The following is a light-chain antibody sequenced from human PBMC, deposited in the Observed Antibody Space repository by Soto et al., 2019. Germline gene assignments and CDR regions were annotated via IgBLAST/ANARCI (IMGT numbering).Light chain of an antibody. CDR3: LQDHDDSWA. Sequence: PSSLSASVGDRITITCRASQDIGDDLGWYQQKPGKAPKVLIYAASNLHSGVPSRFSGSRSGTDFTLTISGLQPEDFATYYCLQDHDDSWAFGQGTKVDIK. V-gene: IGKV1-6*01. CDR2: AAS. CDR1: QDIGDD. J-gene: IGKJ1*01.